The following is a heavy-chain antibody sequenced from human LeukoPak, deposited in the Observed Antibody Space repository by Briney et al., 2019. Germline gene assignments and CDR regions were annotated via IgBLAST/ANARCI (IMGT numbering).Heavy chain of an antibody. CDR1: GYTFTSYY. CDR2: INPSGGST. CDR3: ARATTVTTYAFDI. J-gene: IGHJ3*02. Sequence: ASVKVSCKASGYTFTSYYVHWVRQAPGQGLEWMGIINPSGGSTSYAQKFQGRVTMTRDTSTSTVYMELSSLRSEDTAVYYCARATTVTTYAFDIWGQGTMVTVSS. V-gene: IGHV1-46*01. D-gene: IGHD4-17*01.